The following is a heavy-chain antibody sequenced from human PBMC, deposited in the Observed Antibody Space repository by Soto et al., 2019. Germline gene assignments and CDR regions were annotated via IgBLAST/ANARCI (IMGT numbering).Heavy chain of an antibody. Sequence: ASVKVSCKASGYTFTSYGISWVRQAPGQGLEWMGWISAYNGNTNYAQKLQGRVTMTTDTSTSTAYMELRSLRSEDTAVYYCARARCSGGSCYTYFQHWGQGTLVTVSS. V-gene: IGHV1-18*01. D-gene: IGHD2-15*01. J-gene: IGHJ1*01. CDR3: ARARCSGGSCYTYFQH. CDR2: ISAYNGNT. CDR1: GYTFTSYG.